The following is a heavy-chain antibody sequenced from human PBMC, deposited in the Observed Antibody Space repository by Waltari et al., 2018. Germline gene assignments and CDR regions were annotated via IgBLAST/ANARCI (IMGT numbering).Heavy chain of an antibody. D-gene: IGHD4-17*01. CDR1: GYTFTGYY. CDR2: IDPIRCGS. Sequence: QVQLVQSGAEVKKPGASVKVSCKASGYTFTGYYMHWVRQAPGHRFDGMRGIDPIRCGSNYAQKCQARVTMTRDTAISTAYMELSRLRSDDTAGYYWARAARDYGDYNYWGQGTLVTVSS. V-gene: IGHV1-2*02. J-gene: IGHJ4*02. CDR3: ARAARDYGDYNY.